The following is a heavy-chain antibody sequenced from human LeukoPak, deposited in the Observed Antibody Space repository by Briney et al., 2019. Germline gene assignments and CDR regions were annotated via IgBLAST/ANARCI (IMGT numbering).Heavy chain of an antibody. CDR3: AKTRGYSGYDCMDV. CDR1: GFTFSSYG. J-gene: IGHJ6*03. CDR2: IGGSGGST. Sequence: GGTLRLSCAASGFTFSSYGMSWVRQAPGKGLEWVSAIGGSGGSTYYADSVKGRFTISRDNSKNTLYLQMNSLRAEDTAVYYCAKTRGYSGYDCMDVWGKGTTVTISS. V-gene: IGHV3-23*01. D-gene: IGHD5-12*01.